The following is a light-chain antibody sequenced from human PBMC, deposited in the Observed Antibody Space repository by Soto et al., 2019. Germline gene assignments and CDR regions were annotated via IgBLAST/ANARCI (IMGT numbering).Light chain of an antibody. CDR1: QSVRSN. Sequence: EVVMTQSPATLSVSPGERATLSRRASQSVRSNLVWYQQKPGQPPRLLIYDASTRATGIPARFSGSGSGTDFTLTISSLQSEDFALYFCQQCNNWPYTFGLGTKLEIK. CDR3: QQCNNWPYT. V-gene: IGKV3-15*01. CDR2: DAS. J-gene: IGKJ2*01.